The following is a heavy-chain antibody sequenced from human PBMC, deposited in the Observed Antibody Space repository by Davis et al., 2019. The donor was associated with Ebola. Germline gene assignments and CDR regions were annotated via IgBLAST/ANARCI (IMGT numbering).Heavy chain of an antibody. CDR3: ARVSRMVEAGNFLNWFDT. V-gene: IGHV4-59*01. J-gene: IGHJ5*02. D-gene: IGHD6-13*01. CDR2: IYYSGST. CDR1: GGSISSYY. Sequence: MPSETLSLTCTVSGGSISSYYWSWIRQPPGKGLEWIGYIYYSGSTNYNPSLKSRVTISVDTSKNQFSLKLSSVTAADTAVYYCARVSRMVEAGNFLNWFDTWGQGTRVTVSS.